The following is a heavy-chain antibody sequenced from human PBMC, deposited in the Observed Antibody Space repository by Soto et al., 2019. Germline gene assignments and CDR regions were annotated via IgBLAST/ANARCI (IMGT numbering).Heavy chain of an antibody. Sequence: PSQTLSLTCAISGDSVSSNSAAWNWIRQSPSRGLEWLGRTYYRSKWYNDYAVSVKSRITINPDTSKNQFSLQLNSVTPEDTAVYYCARGPLAGIAARHYYYYYMDVWGKGTTVTVSS. CDR1: GDSVSSNSAA. CDR3: ARGPLAGIAARHYYYYYMDV. J-gene: IGHJ6*03. V-gene: IGHV6-1*01. CDR2: TYYRSKWYN. D-gene: IGHD6-6*01.